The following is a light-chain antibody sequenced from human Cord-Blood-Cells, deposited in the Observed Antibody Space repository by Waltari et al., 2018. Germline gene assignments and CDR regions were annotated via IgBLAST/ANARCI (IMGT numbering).Light chain of an antibody. Sequence: IQLTQSPSSLSASVGDRVTITCRASQGISSYLAWYQQKPGKAPKLRIYAASTLQSGVPSRFSGSGSGTDFTLTISSLQPEDFATYYCQQLNSYPPTFGPGTKVDIK. CDR3: QQLNSYPPT. J-gene: IGKJ3*01. V-gene: IGKV1-9*01. CDR2: AAS. CDR1: QGISSY.